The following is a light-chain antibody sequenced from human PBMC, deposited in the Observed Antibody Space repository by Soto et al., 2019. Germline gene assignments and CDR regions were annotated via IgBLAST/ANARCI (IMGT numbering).Light chain of an antibody. CDR2: KVS. V-gene: IGKV2-30*01. CDR1: QSLVSSDGNTY. J-gene: IGKJ2*01. Sequence: DVVMTQSPLSLPVTLGQPASISCRSSQSLVSSDGNTYLNWFQQRPGQSPRRLIYKVSHRDSGVQDRFSGRWCGTDDTLKISRVAAEDVEVYYGMQATYSYTCGQGTKLEIK. CDR3: MQATYSYT.